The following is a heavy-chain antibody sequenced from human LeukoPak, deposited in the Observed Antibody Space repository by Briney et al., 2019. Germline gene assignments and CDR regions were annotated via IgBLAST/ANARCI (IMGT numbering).Heavy chain of an antibody. CDR3: ARDSRYGSGSYGYYYGMDV. CDR2: IYYSGGT. V-gene: IGHV4-31*03. J-gene: IGHJ6*02. D-gene: IGHD3-10*01. Sequence: SQTLSLTCTVSGGSISSGGYYWSWIRQHPGKGLEWIGYIYYSGGTYYNPSLKSRVTISVDTSKNQFSLKLSSVTAADTAVYYCARDSRYGSGSYGYYYGMDVWGQGTTVTVSS. CDR1: GGSISSGGYY.